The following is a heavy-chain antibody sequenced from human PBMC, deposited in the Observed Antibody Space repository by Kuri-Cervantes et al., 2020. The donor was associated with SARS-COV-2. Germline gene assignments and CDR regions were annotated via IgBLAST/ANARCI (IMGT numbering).Heavy chain of an antibody. J-gene: IGHJ4*02. CDR1: GFTFSSYS. V-gene: IGHV3-21*01. CDR2: ISNSGSYI. D-gene: IGHD3-3*01. Sequence: GGSLRLSCAVSGFTFSSYSMSWVRQAPGKGLEWVSSISNSGSYIYYADSVRGRFTISRDNAKNPLYLQMNSLRAEDTAVYYCARDCYDFNNGYYTGQFAYWGQGTLVTVSS. CDR3: ARDCYDFNNGYYTGQFAY.